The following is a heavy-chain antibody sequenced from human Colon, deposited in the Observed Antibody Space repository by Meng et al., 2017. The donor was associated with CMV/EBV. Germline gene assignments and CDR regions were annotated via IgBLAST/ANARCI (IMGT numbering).Heavy chain of an antibody. J-gene: IGHJ5*02. D-gene: IGHD3-3*01. CDR2: ISSSGSTI. CDR1: GFTFSGYY. V-gene: IGHV3-11*04. Sequence: GESLKISCAASGFTFSGYYMSWIRQAPGKGLEWVSYISSSGSTIYYADSVKGRFTISRDNAKNSLYLQMNSLRAEDTAVYYCASHITIFGVPYPNSWFDPWGQGTLVTVSS. CDR3: ASHITIFGVPYPNSWFDP.